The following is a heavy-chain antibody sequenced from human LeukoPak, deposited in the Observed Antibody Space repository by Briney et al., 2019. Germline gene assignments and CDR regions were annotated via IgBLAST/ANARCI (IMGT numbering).Heavy chain of an antibody. CDR1: GFTVSSNS. Sequence: GGSLRLSCTVSGFTVSSNSMSWVRQAPGKGLEWVSFIYSDNTHYSDSVKGRFTISRDNAKNSLYLQMNSLRAEDTAVYYCARGVNAGIAVAEPEYYFDYWGQGTLVTVSS. CDR2: IYSDNT. D-gene: IGHD6-19*01. J-gene: IGHJ4*02. CDR3: ARGVNAGIAVAEPEYYFDY. V-gene: IGHV3-53*01.